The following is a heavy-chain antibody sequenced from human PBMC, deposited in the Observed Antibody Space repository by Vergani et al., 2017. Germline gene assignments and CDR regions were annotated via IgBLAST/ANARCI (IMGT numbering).Heavy chain of an antibody. D-gene: IGHD6-19*01. V-gene: IGHV4-39*07. CDR2: IYYSGST. J-gene: IGHJ5*02. CDR3: ARRSGWNWFDP. CDR1: VGSISSSSYY. Sequence: QLQLQESGPGLVKPSETLSLTCTVSVGSISSSSYYWGWIRQPPGKGLEWIGSIYYSGSTYYNPSLKSRFTISVDTSKNQFSLKLSSVTAADTAVYYCARRSGWNWFDPWGQGTLVTVSS.